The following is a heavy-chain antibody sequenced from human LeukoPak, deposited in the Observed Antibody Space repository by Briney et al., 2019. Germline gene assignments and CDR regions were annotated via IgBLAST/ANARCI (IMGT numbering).Heavy chain of an antibody. J-gene: IGHJ4*02. CDR3: AKTGYYDSSGSY. D-gene: IGHD3-22*01. V-gene: IGHV3-23*01. CDR2: ISGSGGST. CDR1: GFTFTTYA. Sequence: GGSLRLSCAASGFTFTTYAMSWVRQAPGKGLEWVSAISGSGGSTYYADSVKGRFTISRDNSKNTLYLQMNSLRAEDAAVYYCAKTGYYDSSGSYWGQGTLVTVSS.